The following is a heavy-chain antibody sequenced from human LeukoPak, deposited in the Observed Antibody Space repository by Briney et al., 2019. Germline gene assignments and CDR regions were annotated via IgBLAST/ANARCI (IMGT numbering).Heavy chain of an antibody. CDR1: GFTFSSYA. CDR3: AKGLGSGWYLFEY. CDR2: ISYDGSNK. J-gene: IGHJ4*02. Sequence: GRSLRLSCAASGFTFSSYAMHWVRQAPGKGLEWVAVISYDGSNKYYADSVKGRFTISRDDSKNTLYVQMNSLRAEDTAVYYCAKGLGSGWYLFEYWGQGTLVTVSS. V-gene: IGHV3-30-3*01. D-gene: IGHD6-19*01.